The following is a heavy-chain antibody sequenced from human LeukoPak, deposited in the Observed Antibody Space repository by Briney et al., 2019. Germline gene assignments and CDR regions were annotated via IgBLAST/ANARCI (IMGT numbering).Heavy chain of an antibody. Sequence: PSGTLSLTCAVSGGSVTPSYWSWIRQPPGAGLEWIGNFRYSGNTDYNPSLKSRVTISLDTSKNQFSLNLNSVTAADTAVYYCAATQKWLAFDYWGQGILVTVSS. J-gene: IGHJ4*02. V-gene: IGHV4-59*02. CDR2: FRYSGNT. D-gene: IGHD6-19*01. CDR1: GGSVTPSY. CDR3: AATQKWLAFDY.